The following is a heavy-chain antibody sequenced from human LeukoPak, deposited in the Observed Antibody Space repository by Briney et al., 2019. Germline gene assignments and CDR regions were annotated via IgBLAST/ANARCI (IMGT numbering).Heavy chain of an antibody. CDR2: INPDGRDT. V-gene: IGHV3-7*01. CDR3: TSWGDTTAEYFQR. Sequence: GGSLRLSCAASGFTFDDYAMHWVRQAPGKGLEWVAHINPDGRDTYYVDSVKGRFTISRDNAQNSMYLQMNSLRVEDTAVYYCTSWGDTTAEYFQRWGQGTLVTVSS. CDR1: GFTFDDYA. J-gene: IGHJ1*01. D-gene: IGHD2-21*02.